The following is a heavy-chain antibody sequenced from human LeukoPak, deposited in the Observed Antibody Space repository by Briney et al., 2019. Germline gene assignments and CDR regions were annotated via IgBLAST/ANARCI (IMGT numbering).Heavy chain of an antibody. J-gene: IGHJ3*02. Sequence: GGSLRLSCAASGFTFSSYAMHWVRQAPGNGLEWVAVISYDGSKKYYADSVKGRLTISRDNSKKTLYLQMNSLRAEDTAVYYCARDPGYYDTSGYQDSFDIWGQGTMVTVSS. CDR3: ARDPGYYDTSGYQDSFDI. D-gene: IGHD3-22*01. CDR1: GFTFSSYA. CDR2: ISYDGSKK. V-gene: IGHV3-30*04.